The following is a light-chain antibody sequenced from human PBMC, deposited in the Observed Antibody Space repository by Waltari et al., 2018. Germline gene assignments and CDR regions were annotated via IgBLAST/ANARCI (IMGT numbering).Light chain of an antibody. CDR3: CSYAGSHTYV. J-gene: IGLJ1*01. Sequence: QSALTQPRSVSGSPGQSVTISCTGTSSDVGGYNSVPWYQQHPGKAPKLMIFDVSKWPSGVPDRFSGSKSGNTASLTISGLQAEDEADYYCCSYAGSHTYVFGTGTKVTVL. CDR2: DVS. V-gene: IGLV2-11*01. CDR1: SSDVGGYNS.